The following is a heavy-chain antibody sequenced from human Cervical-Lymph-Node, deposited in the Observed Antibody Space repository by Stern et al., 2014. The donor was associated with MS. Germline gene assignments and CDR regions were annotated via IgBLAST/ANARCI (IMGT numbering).Heavy chain of an antibody. V-gene: IGHV1-18*04. CDR1: GYTFTSYG. CDR3: ARDSSGYYPYYYYYGMDV. CDR2: ISAYNGNT. Sequence: VQLVQFGAEVKKPGASVKVSCKASGYTFTSYGISWVRQAPGQGLEWMGWISAYNGNTNYAQKLQGRVTMTTDTSTSTAYMELRSLRSDDTAVYYCARDSSGYYPYYYYYGMDVWGQGTTVTVSS. J-gene: IGHJ6*02. D-gene: IGHD3-22*01.